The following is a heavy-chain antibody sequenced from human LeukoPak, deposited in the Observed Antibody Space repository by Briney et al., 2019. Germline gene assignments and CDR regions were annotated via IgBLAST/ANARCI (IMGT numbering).Heavy chain of an antibody. CDR1: GGSISSSPYY. CDR3: ARLNPVGQDCTGANCYTLYFFDY. D-gene: IGHD2-15*01. Sequence: PSETLSLTCTVSGGSISSSPYYWGRIRQPPGKGLEWIGSVDYSGTTYYNPSLKSRVTISADTSKNQFSLNLASVTAADTTVYYCARLNPVGQDCTGANCYTLYFFDYWGQGSLVTVSS. V-gene: IGHV4-39*01. CDR2: VDYSGTT. J-gene: IGHJ4*02.